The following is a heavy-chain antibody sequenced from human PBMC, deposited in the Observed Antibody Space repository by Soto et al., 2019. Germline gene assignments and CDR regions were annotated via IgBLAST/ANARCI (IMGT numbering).Heavy chain of an antibody. J-gene: IGHJ5*02. CDR1: GGSFSGYY. V-gene: IGHV4-34*01. CDR3: ARGLRAARDWFDP. Sequence: SETLSLTCAVYGGSFSGYYWSWIRQPPGKGLEWIGEINHSGSTNYNPSLKSRVTISVDTSKNQFSLKLSSVTAADTAVYYCARGLRAARDWFDPWGQGTLVTVSS. D-gene: IGHD6-6*01. CDR2: INHSGST.